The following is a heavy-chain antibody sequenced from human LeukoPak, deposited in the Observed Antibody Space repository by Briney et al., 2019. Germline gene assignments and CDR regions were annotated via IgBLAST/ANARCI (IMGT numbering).Heavy chain of an antibody. Sequence: PVKVSCKASGGTFSSYAISWVRQAPGQGLEWMGRIIPIFGTANYAQKFQGRVTITADKSTSTAYMELSSLRSEDTAVYYCASYYDSSGYYPYYYYYYMDVWGKGTTVTVSS. J-gene: IGHJ6*03. CDR2: IIPIFGTA. CDR3: ASYYDSSGYYPYYYYYYMDV. CDR1: GGTFSSYA. V-gene: IGHV1-69*06. D-gene: IGHD3-22*01.